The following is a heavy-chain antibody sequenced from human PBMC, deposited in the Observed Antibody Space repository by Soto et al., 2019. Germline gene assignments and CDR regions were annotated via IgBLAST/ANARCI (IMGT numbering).Heavy chain of an antibody. D-gene: IGHD5-18*01. V-gene: IGHV4-61*01. CDR3: ARGDTISGIYYYGMDV. CDR2: VYFSGST. J-gene: IGHJ6*02. Sequence: QVQLQESGPGLGKPSETLSLTCTVSGGSVSSGSYYWSWIRQPPGKGLEWIGYVYFSGSTNYNPSLESRVTISLDTSKKQLSLKLTSLTAADTAVYYCARGDTISGIYYYGMDVWGQGTTVTVSS. CDR1: GGSVSSGSYY.